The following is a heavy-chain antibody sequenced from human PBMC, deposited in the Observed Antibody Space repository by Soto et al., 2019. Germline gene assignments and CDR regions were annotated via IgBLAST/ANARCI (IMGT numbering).Heavy chain of an antibody. CDR2: INNSGST. Sequence: QVQLQQWGAGLLKPSETLSLTCADYGGSFSGYYWSWIRKPQGKVLEWIGEINNSGSTNYNPSLKRLVTIAVDTTKNKYSLKLSSVTAADTSVYYCARGWNPARQLLQAHYFDYWGQGTLVTVSS. CDR3: ARGWNPARQLLQAHYFDY. CDR1: GGSFSGYY. J-gene: IGHJ4*02. V-gene: IGHV4-34*01. D-gene: IGHD6-6*01.